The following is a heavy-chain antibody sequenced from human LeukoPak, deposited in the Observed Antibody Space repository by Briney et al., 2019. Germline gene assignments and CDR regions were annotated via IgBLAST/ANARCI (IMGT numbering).Heavy chain of an antibody. J-gene: IGHJ5*02. CDR2: INHSGST. D-gene: IGHD3-10*01. V-gene: IGHV4-34*01. Sequence: PSETLSLTCAVYGGSFSGYYWSWIRQPPGKGLEWIGEINHSGSTNYNPSLKSRVTISVDTSKNQFSLKLSSVTAADTAVYYCAIHLAHYYGSGSYAKRWFDPWGQGTLVTVSS. CDR3: AIHLAHYYGSGSYAKRWFDP. CDR1: GGSFSGYY.